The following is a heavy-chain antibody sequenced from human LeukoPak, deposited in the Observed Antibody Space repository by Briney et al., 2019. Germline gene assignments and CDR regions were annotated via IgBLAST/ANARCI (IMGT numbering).Heavy chain of an antibody. CDR3: ARDRGDDYVSAGMDV. CDR2: IWHDGSNK. D-gene: IGHD3-16*01. Sequence: PGGSLRLSCAASGLTFSSYGMHWVRQAPGKGLEWVAVIWHDGSNKYYADSVKGRFTISRDNSKNTLYLQMNSLRAEDTAVYYCARDRGDDYVSAGMDVWGQGTTVTVSS. V-gene: IGHV3-33*01. CDR1: GLTFSSYG. J-gene: IGHJ6*02.